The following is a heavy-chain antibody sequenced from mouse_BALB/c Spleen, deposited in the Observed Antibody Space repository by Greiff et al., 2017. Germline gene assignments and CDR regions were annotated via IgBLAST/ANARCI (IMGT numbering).Heavy chain of an antibody. V-gene: IGHV7-3*02. D-gene: IGHD1-1*01. CDR2: IRNKANGYTT. CDR3: ARDGLSTVVAREFAY. Sequence: EVQLVESGGGLVQPGGSLRLSCATSGFTFTDYYMSWVRQPPGKALEWLGFIRNKANGYTTEYSASVKGRFTISRDNSQSILYLQMNTLRAEDSATYYCARDGLSTVVAREFAYWGQGTLVTVSA. CDR1: GFTFTDYY. J-gene: IGHJ3*01.